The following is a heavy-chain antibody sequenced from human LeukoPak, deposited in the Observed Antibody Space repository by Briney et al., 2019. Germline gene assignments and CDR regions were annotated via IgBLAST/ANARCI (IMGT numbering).Heavy chain of an antibody. CDR3: AREVVSGGNCFFDY. CDR2: IYYSDYSGSTST. J-gene: IGHJ4*02. CDR1: GGSISSYY. V-gene: IGHV4-59*01. Sequence: PSETLSLTCTVSGGSISSYYWSWIRQPPGKGLEWIGYIYYSDYSGSTSTNYNPSLKSRVTISVDTSKNQFSLKLSSVTAADTAVYYCAREVVSGGNCFFDYWGQGTLVTVSS. D-gene: IGHD2-15*01.